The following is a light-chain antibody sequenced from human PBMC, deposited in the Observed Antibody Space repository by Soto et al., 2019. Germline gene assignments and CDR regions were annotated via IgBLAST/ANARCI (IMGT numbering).Light chain of an antibody. Sequence: ETVLTQSPATLSLSPGQRATFSCRASQSVGSYLAWYQQKPGQAPRLLIYDASNRATGIPDRFSGSGSGTDFTLTINSLEPEDFAVYSCQQRTDWPLTFGGGTKLEI. J-gene: IGKJ4*01. CDR2: DAS. V-gene: IGKV3-11*01. CDR3: QQRTDWPLT. CDR1: QSVGSY.